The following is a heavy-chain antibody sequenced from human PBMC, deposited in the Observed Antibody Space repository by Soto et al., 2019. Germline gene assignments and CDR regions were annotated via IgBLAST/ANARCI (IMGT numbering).Heavy chain of an antibody. Sequence: GESLKISCKGSGYTFTNYWIGWVRQMPGKGLEWMGIIYPGDSDTKYNPSFQGQVTISADKSITTTYLRWTSLKASDTAIYYCAASTFYYGMDVWGQGTTVTVSS. CDR2: IYPGDSDT. V-gene: IGHV5-51*01. J-gene: IGHJ6*02. CDR1: GYTFTNYW. CDR3: AASTFYYGMDV.